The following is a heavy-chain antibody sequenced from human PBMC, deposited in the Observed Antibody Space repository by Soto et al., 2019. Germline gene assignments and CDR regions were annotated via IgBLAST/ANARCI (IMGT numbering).Heavy chain of an antibody. V-gene: IGHV4-61*01. CDR1: GGYVSGCCYY. D-gene: IGHD3-3*01. Sequence: SETLSLTCTVSGGYVSGCCYYWIWNRQPPGKGLEWIGYIYYSGSTNYNPHLKSRVTLSVDTSKNQFSLKLSSVTAADTAVYYCAVAPMDYDFWNTDGFDPWGQGTLVTVSS. CDR3: AVAPMDYDFWNTDGFDP. J-gene: IGHJ5*02. CDR2: IYYSGST.